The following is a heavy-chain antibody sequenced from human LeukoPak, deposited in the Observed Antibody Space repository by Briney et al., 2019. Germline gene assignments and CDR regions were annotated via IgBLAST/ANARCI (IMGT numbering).Heavy chain of an antibody. J-gene: IGHJ4*02. CDR1: GFSVSTNS. Sequence: PGGSLSLSCTVSGFSVSTNSMSWVRQAPGKGLEWVSSIFPSGGEIHCADSVRGRFTISRDNPKSTLSLQMNSLRAEDTAIYYCATYRQVLLPFESWGQGTLVTVSS. V-gene: IGHV3-23*01. CDR2: IFPSGGEI. D-gene: IGHD2-8*02. CDR3: ATYRQVLLPFES.